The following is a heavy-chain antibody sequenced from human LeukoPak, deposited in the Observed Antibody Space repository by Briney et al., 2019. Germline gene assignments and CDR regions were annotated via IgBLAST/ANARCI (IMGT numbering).Heavy chain of an antibody. V-gene: IGHV3-30*04. Sequence: PGGSLRLSCAASGFDFRSYSMRWVRQAPGKGLEWVAVISHDGRHKNYADSVQGRFTISRDNSKNTLNLQMNSLRDDDTAVYFCARGGSGTYYLIFHWGQGTQVTVSS. J-gene: IGHJ4*02. D-gene: IGHD1-26*01. CDR3: ARGGSGTYYLIFH. CDR1: GFDFRSYS. CDR2: ISHDGRHK.